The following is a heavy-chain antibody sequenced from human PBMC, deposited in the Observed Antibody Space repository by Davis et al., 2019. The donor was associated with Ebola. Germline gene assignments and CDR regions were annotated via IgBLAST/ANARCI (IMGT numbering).Heavy chain of an antibody. D-gene: IGHD6-19*01. Sequence: GGSLRLSCAASGFTFSNYAMGWVRHAPGKGLEWVSGIGGSGDKIFYADSVKGRFTISRDNSKNTLHLQMNSLRVEDTAIYYCAKDTSNVWFDVWGQGTMVTVAS. CDR2: IGGSGDKI. CDR3: AKDTSNVWFDV. V-gene: IGHV3-23*01. CDR1: GFTFSNYA. J-gene: IGHJ3*01.